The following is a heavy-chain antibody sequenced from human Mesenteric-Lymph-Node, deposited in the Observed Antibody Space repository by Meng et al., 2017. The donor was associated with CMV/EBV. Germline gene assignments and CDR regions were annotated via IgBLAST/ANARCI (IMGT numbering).Heavy chain of an antibody. V-gene: IGHV3-74*01. CDR1: GFTFSSYW. CDR3: VRDLVPAAMYHYYYYGMDV. Sequence: GESLKISCAASGFTFSSYWMHWVRQAPGKGLVWVSRINSDGSSTSYADSVKGRFTISRDNAKNTLYLQMNSLRAEDTAVYYCVRDLVPAAMYHYYYYGMDVWGQGTTVTVSS. CDR2: INSDGSST. D-gene: IGHD2-2*01. J-gene: IGHJ6*02.